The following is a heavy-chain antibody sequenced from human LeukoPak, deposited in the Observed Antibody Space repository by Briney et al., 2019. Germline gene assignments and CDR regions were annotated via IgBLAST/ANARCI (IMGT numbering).Heavy chain of an antibody. Sequence: ASVKVSCKASGYTFTSYYMHWVRQAPGQGLEWMGIINPSGGSTSYAQKFQGRVTMTRDTSTSTVYMELSSLRSEDTAVYYCARVAGQDSSSYNIAFDYWGQGTLVTVSS. CDR2: INPSGGST. D-gene: IGHD6-13*01. CDR3: ARVAGQDSSSYNIAFDY. CDR1: GYTFTSYY. V-gene: IGHV1-46*01. J-gene: IGHJ4*02.